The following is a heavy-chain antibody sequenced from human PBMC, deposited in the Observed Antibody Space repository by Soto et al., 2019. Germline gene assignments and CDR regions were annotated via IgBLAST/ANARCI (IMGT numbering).Heavy chain of an antibody. D-gene: IGHD3-16*01. J-gene: IGHJ4*02. CDR1: GFTFSSYA. V-gene: IGHV3-23*01. CDR3: AKGLRVFNY. CDR2: ISGSGGST. Sequence: EVHLLESGGGLVQPGGSLRLSCAASGFTFSSYAMSWVRQAPGKGLEGVSTISGSGGSTYYADSVKGRFTISRDNSKNTLYLQMNSLRAEDTAIYYCAKGLRVFNYWGQGTLVTVSS.